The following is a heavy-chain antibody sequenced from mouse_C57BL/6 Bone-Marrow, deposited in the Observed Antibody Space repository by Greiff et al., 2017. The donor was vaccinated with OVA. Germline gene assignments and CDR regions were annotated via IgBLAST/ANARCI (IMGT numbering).Heavy chain of an antibody. CDR1: GYTFTDHT. V-gene: IGHV1-78*01. Sequence: QVQLQQSDAELVKPGASVKISCKVSGYTFTDHTIHWMKQRPEQGLEWIGYIYPRAGSIKYNEKFKGKPTLTEDKTSSTAYMQLNSLTSEDSAVYFCAGIWLRRVYYAMDYWGQGTSVTVSS. CDR2: IYPRAGSI. CDR3: AGIWLRRVYYAMDY. J-gene: IGHJ4*01. D-gene: IGHD2-2*01.